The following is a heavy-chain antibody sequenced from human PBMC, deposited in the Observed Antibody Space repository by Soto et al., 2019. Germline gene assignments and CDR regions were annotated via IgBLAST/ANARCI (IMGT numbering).Heavy chain of an antibody. D-gene: IGHD5-18*01. CDR3: ARGANGYYYFDY. V-gene: IGHV3-74*01. CDR1: GFSLSDYW. J-gene: IGHJ4*02. Sequence: EVQLVESGGGLVQPGGSLRLSCAASGFSLSDYWMHWVRQAPGEGLVWLSRITRDGSSTNYADSVKGRFTISRDNAKNTLYLQVNSLRGEDTAVYYCARGANGYYYFDYWGQGTLVPVSS. CDR2: ITRDGSST.